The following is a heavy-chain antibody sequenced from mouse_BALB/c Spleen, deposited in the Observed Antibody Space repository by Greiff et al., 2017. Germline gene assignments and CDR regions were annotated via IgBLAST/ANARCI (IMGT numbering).Heavy chain of an antibody. Sequence: EVQVVESGGGLVQPGGSLRLSCATSGFTFTDYYMSWVRQPPGKALEWLGFIRNKANGYTTEYSASVKGRFTISRDNSQSILYLQMNTLRAEDSATYYCARDYDPYAMDYWGQGTSVTVSS. CDR1: GFTFTDYY. CDR2: IRNKANGYTT. D-gene: IGHD2-3*01. V-gene: IGHV7-3*02. CDR3: ARDYDPYAMDY. J-gene: IGHJ4*01.